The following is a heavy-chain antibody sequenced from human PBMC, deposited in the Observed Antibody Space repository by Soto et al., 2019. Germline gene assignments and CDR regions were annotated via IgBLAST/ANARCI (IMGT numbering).Heavy chain of an antibody. V-gene: IGHV3-74*03. CDR1: GFTFSYYW. Sequence: EVQLVESGGGLVQPGESLRLSCAASGFTFSYYWMHWVRQTPGKGLLWVSHIHNDGSRTTYADSVKGRFTISRDNARNTVYLQMNSLRDDDTAVYYCARGDRGAFDLWGQGPAVTVSS. CDR3: ARGDRGAFDL. J-gene: IGHJ3*01. CDR2: IHNDGSRT. D-gene: IGHD1-26*01.